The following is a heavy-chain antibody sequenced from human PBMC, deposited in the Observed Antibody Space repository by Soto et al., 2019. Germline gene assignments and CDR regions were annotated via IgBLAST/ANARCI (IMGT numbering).Heavy chain of an antibody. J-gene: IGHJ6*02. V-gene: IGHV3-23*01. CDR2: ISGSGGST. D-gene: IGHD6-13*01. Sequence: GGSLRLSCAASGFTFSFYAMSWVRQAPGKGLEWVSAISGSGGSTHYADSVKGRFTISRDNSNNTLYLQMNSLRAEDTAVYYCAKGNSRVYSYYGLDVWGQGTTVTVSS. CDR3: AKGNSRVYSYYGLDV. CDR1: GFTFSFYA.